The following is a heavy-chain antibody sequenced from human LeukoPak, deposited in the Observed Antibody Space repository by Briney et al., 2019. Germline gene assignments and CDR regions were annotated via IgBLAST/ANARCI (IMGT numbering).Heavy chain of an antibody. J-gene: IGHJ4*02. CDR1: GFTFSSYS. CDR3: ARDSGGYGLDYFDY. V-gene: IGHV3-48*01. CDR2: ISSSSSTI. D-gene: IGHD5-18*01. Sequence: PGGSLRLSCAASGFTFSSYSMNWVRQAPEKGLEWVSYISSSSSTIYYADSVKGRFTISRDNAKNSLYLQMNSLRAEDTAVYYCARDSGGYGLDYFDYWGQGTLVTVSS.